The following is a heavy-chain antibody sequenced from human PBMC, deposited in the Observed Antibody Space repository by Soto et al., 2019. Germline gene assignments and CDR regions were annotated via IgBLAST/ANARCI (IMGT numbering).Heavy chain of an antibody. CDR1: GGTFSSYA. J-gene: IGHJ6*02. CDR3: ASQGYCISTSCPNYYYGMDV. D-gene: IGHD2-2*01. V-gene: IGHV1-69*13. Sequence: SVKVSCKASGGTFSSYAISWVRQAPGQGLEWLGGIIPMFGTADYAQKFQGRVTITADESTSTAYMELSSLRSEDTAVYYCASQGYCISTSCPNYYYGMDVWGQGTTVTVAS. CDR2: IIPMFGTA.